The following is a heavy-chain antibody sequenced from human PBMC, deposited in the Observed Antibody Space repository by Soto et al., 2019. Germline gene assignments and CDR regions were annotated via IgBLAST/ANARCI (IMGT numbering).Heavy chain of an antibody. J-gene: IGHJ4*02. CDR1: GITFSGFW. CDR3: ATVFEH. Sequence: VPLVESGGGSVQPGGSLRLSCVASGITFSGFWMHWVRQVPGKGLGWVARVDSAGSGTSYADSVKGRFTTSRDNAKNTLSLQMDSLRVEDTAVYYCATVFEHWGQGIPVTVSS. V-gene: IGHV3-74*01. CDR2: VDSAGSGT.